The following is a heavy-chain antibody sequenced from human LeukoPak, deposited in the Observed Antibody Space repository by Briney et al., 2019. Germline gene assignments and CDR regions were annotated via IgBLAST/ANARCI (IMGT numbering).Heavy chain of an antibody. CDR2: INPSGGST. V-gene: IGHV1-46*01. Sequence: ASVKVSCKASGYTFTNYYMHWVRQTPGLGLEWMGIINPSGGSTSYAQKFQGRVTMTRDTSTSTVYMELSSLRSEDTAVYYCARDLITGTTSGMDVWGKGTTVTVSS. CDR1: GYTFTNYY. D-gene: IGHD1-20*01. J-gene: IGHJ6*04. CDR3: ARDLITGTTSGMDV.